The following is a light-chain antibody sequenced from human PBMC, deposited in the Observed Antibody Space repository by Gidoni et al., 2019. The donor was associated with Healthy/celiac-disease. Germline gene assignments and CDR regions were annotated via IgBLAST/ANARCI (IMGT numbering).Light chain of an antibody. Sequence: ETVSSQSPATLSLSPGERATLACRASQSVSSYLAWYQQKPGQAPRLLIYEASNRATGIPARFSGSGSGTDFTLTISSLEPEDFAVYYCQQRSNWLTFGGGTKVEIK. CDR3: QQRSNWLT. CDR1: QSVSSY. J-gene: IGKJ4*01. CDR2: EAS. V-gene: IGKV3-11*01.